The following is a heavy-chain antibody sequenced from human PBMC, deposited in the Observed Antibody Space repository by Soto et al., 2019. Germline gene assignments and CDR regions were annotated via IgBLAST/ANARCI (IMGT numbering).Heavy chain of an antibody. CDR3: ARSTTVTTYFDY. CDR2: IHISGST. V-gene: IGHV4-59*01. D-gene: IGHD4-17*01. Sequence: SETLSLTCSVSGGSISSYHWNWIRQPPGKGLEWIGYIHISGSTNYNPSLKSRVTISGDTSTNQFSLKLSSVTAADTAVYYCARSTTVTTYFDYWGQGTLVTVSS. CDR1: GGSISSYH. J-gene: IGHJ4*02.